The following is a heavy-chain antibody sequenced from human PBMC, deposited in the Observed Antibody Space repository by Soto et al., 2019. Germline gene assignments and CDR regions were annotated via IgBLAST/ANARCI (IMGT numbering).Heavy chain of an antibody. CDR1: GGTFSSYA. Sequence: SVKVSCKASGGTFSSYAISWVRQAPGQGLEWMGGIIPIFGTANYAQKFQGRVTITADESTSTAYMELSSLRSEGTAVYYCARESGDYYGMDVWGQGTTVTVSS. CDR2: IIPIFGTA. J-gene: IGHJ6*02. V-gene: IGHV1-69*13. CDR3: ARESGDYYGMDV. D-gene: IGHD3-3*01.